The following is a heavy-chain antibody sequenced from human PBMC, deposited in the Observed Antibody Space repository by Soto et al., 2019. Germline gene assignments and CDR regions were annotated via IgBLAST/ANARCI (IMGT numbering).Heavy chain of an antibody. V-gene: IGHV1-2*02. Sequence: ASVKVSCKASGYTFTGYYMHWVRQAPGQGLEWMGWINPNSGGTNYAQKFQGRVTMTRDTSISTAYMELSRLRSDDTAVYYCARGGLGYCSSTSCYREWFDPWGQGTLVTVSS. D-gene: IGHD2-2*01. CDR2: INPNSGGT. CDR3: ARGGLGYCSSTSCYREWFDP. CDR1: GYTFTGYY. J-gene: IGHJ5*02.